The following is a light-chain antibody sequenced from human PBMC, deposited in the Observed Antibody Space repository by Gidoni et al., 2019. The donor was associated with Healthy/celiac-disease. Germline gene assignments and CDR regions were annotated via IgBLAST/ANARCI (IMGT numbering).Light chain of an antibody. CDR2: DDS. CDR1: NIGRKS. CDR3: QVWDSSSDHYV. V-gene: IGLV3-21*02. Sequence: SYVLTQPPSVSVAPGQTARITCGGNNIGRKSVHWYQQKPGQDPVLVVYDDSDRPSGIPERFSGSNSGNTATLTISRVEAGDEADYYCQVWDSSSDHYVFGTGTKVTVL. J-gene: IGLJ1*01.